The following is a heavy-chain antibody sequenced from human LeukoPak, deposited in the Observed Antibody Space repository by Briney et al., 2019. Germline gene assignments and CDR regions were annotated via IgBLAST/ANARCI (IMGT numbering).Heavy chain of an antibody. D-gene: IGHD2-21*02. CDR3: ARDFDCGGDCYSGSFDY. CDR2: ISSSGSTI. V-gene: IGHV3-48*03. J-gene: IGHJ4*02. Sequence: PGGSLRLSCAASGFTFSSYEMNWVRQAPGKGLEWVSYISSSGSTIYYADSVKGRFTISRDNAKNSLYLQMNSLRAEDTALYYCARDFDCGGDCYSGSFDYWGQGTLVTVSS. CDR1: GFTFSSYE.